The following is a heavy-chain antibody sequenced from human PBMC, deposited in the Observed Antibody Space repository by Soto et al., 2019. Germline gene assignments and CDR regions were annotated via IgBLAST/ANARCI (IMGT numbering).Heavy chain of an antibody. CDR2: ILGSGGDT. J-gene: IGHJ4*02. Sequence: GGSLRLSCAASGFTLRTNGMSCFRQAPGKGLEWVSSILGSGGDTYYADSLKGRFTISRDTSKNTLYLQLNSLGAEDTALYYCAGHGGYYYLGQGTLVTVSS. V-gene: IGHV3-23*01. D-gene: IGHD2-15*01. CDR3: AGHGGYYY. CDR1: GFTLRTNG.